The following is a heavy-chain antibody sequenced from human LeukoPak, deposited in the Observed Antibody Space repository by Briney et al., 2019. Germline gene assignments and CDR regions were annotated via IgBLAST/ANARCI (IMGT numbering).Heavy chain of an antibody. Sequence: PGGSLRLSCAASGFTFDDYAMHWVRQAPGKGLEWVSGISWNSGSIGYADSVKGRFTISRDNAKNSLYLQMNSLRAEDTAVYYCARDSTVGATPHAFDIWGQGTMVTVSS. CDR2: ISWNSGSI. J-gene: IGHJ3*02. CDR1: GFTFDDYA. V-gene: IGHV3-9*01. CDR3: ARDSTVGATPHAFDI. D-gene: IGHD1-26*01.